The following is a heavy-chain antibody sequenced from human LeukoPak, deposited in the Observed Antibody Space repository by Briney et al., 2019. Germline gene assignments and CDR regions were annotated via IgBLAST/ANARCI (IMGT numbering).Heavy chain of an antibody. CDR3: ASVLGLILSVLGY. Sequence: ASVKVSCKASGYTFTSYAMHWVRQAPGQRLEWMGWINAGYGNTKYSQKFQGRVTITRDTSASTAYMELSSLRSEDTAVYYCASVLGLILSVLGYWGQGTLVTVSS. J-gene: IGHJ4*02. CDR1: GYTFTSYA. V-gene: IGHV1-3*01. D-gene: IGHD2-15*01. CDR2: INAGYGNT.